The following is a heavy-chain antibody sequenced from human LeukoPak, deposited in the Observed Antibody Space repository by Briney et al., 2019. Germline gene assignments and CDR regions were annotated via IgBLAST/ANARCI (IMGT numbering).Heavy chain of an antibody. CDR2: ITISGHTK. Sequence: PGGSLRLSCAASGLDLSTYEMNWVRQAPGKGQEWIADITISGHTKNYADSVKGRFTISRDNARTSLYLQMNSLRVEDTGVYYCARGDPHADLWGQGTLVTVSS. V-gene: IGHV3-48*03. CDR3: ARGDPHADL. D-gene: IGHD5-24*01. CDR1: GLDLSTYE. J-gene: IGHJ5*02.